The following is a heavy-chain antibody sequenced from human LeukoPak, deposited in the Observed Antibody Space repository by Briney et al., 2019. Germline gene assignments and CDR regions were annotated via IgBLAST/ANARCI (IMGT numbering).Heavy chain of an antibody. D-gene: IGHD6-13*01. CDR1: GGSISSSSYY. V-gene: IGHV4-39*01. CDR2: IYYSGST. Sequence: ETLSLTCTVSGGSISSSSYYWGWIRQPPGKGLEWIGSIYYSGSTYYNPSLKSRVTISVDTSKNQFSLKLSSVTAADTAVYYCARRPLSRSSSWYSYYFDYWGQGTLVTVSS. CDR3: ARRPLSRSSSWYSYYFDY. J-gene: IGHJ4*02.